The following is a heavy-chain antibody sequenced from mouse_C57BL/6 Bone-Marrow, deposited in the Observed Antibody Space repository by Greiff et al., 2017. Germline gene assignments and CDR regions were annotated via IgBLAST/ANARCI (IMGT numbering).Heavy chain of an antibody. D-gene: IGHD1-1*01. CDR1: GYTFTSYW. Sequence: QVQLQQPGTELVKPGASVKLSCKASGYTFTSYWMHWVKQRPGQGLEWIGNINPSNGGTNYNEKFKSKATLTVDKSSSTAYMQRRSGEDEDSAVYYSARSLGNGSSYDYWGKGTTLTVSS. V-gene: IGHV1-53*01. J-gene: IGHJ2*01. CDR2: INPSNGGT. CDR3: ARSLGNGSSYDY.